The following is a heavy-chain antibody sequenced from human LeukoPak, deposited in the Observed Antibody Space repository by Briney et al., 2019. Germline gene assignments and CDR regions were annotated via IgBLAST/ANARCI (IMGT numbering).Heavy chain of an antibody. Sequence: GGSLRLSCAASGFTFRSYAMSWVRQAPGKGLEWVSGGSGGSTYYADSVKGRFTISRDNSKNTLYLQMNSLRAEDTAVYYCAKPGRGSPYYFDYWGQGTLVTVSS. CDR3: AKPGRGSPYYFDY. V-gene: IGHV3-23*01. J-gene: IGHJ4*02. CDR2: GSGGST. CDR1: GFTFRSYA. D-gene: IGHD3-10*01.